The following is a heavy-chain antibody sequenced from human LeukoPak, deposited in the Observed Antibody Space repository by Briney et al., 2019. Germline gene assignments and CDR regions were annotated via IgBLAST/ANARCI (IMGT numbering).Heavy chain of an antibody. Sequence: GASVKVSCKASGYTFTSYDISWVRQAPGQGLEWMGWISAYNGNTNYAQKLQGRVTMTTDTSTSTAYMELRSLKSDDTAIYYCATHSRDFWSAYNWFDPWGQGTLVTVSS. CDR1: GYTFTSYD. D-gene: IGHD3-3*01. V-gene: IGHV1-18*01. CDR3: ATHSRDFWSAYNWFDP. CDR2: ISAYNGNT. J-gene: IGHJ5*02.